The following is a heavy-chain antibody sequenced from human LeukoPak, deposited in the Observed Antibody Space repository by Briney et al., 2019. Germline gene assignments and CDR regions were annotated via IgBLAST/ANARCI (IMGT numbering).Heavy chain of an antibody. CDR2: INPSGGST. V-gene: IGHV1-46*01. CDR1: GYTFTSYY. J-gene: IGHJ6*02. CDR3: ARDQVMTTVTYYYYYGMDV. Sequence: ASVKVSCKASGYTFTSYYMHWVRQAPGQGLEWMGIINPSGGSTSYAQKFQDRVTMTRDTSTSTVYMELSSLRSEDTAVYYCARDQVMTTVTYYYYYGMDVWGQGTTVTVSS. D-gene: IGHD4-17*01.